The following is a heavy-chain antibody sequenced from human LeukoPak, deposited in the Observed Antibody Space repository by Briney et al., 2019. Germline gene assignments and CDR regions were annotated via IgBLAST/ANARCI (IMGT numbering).Heavy chain of an antibody. CDR2: INHSGST. CDR3: ARGLYSGSYHAVLYYFDY. J-gene: IGHJ4*02. CDR1: GGSFSGYY. D-gene: IGHD1-26*01. Sequence: SETLSVTCAVYGGSFSGYYWSWIRQPPGKGLEWIGEINHSGSTNYNPSLKSRVTISVDTSKNQFSLKLSSVTAADTAVYYCARGLYSGSYHAVLYYFDYWGQGTLVTVSS. V-gene: IGHV4-34*01.